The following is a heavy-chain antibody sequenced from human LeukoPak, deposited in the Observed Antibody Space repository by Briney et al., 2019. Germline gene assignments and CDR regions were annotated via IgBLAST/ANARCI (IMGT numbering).Heavy chain of an antibody. CDR1: GFTFSSYG. D-gene: IGHD3-22*01. J-gene: IGHJ1*01. V-gene: IGHV3-30*18. CDR3: AKQDYYDSSGPFQH. CDR2: ISYDGSNK. Sequence: PGRSLRLSCAASGFTFSSYGMHWVRQAPGKGLEWVAVISYDGSNKYYADSVKGRFTISRDNSKNTLYLQMNSLRAEDTAVYYCAKQDYYDSSGPFQHWGQGTLVTVSS.